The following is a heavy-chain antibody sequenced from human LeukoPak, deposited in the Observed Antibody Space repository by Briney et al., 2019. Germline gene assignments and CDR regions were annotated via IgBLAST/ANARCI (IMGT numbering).Heavy chain of an antibody. D-gene: IGHD3-9*01. CDR1: GYTFTGYY. V-gene: IGHV1-2*02. CDR2: INPNSGGT. Sequence: ASVKVSCKASGYTFTGYYMHWVRQAPGQGLEWMGWINPNSGGTNYAQKFQGRVTMTRDTSISTAYMELSRLRSDDTAVYYCARRKADYDILTGFLTQQHNWFDPWGQGTLVTVSS. J-gene: IGHJ5*02. CDR3: ARRKADYDILTGFLTQQHNWFDP.